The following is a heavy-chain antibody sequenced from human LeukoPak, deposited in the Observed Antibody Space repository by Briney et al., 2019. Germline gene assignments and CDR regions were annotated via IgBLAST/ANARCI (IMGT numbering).Heavy chain of an antibody. CDR3: GRDYYPYDSSASPPFDS. Sequence: AGGALRLSCAASGFTFRSYSMNWGRQAPGKGLEWVSYISSSSSTIYYADSVKGRFTISRDNAKNSLYLQMTSLRAEDTPVYYCGRDYYPYDSSASPPFDSWGQGTLVTVSS. D-gene: IGHD3-22*01. CDR2: ISSSSSTI. J-gene: IGHJ4*02. V-gene: IGHV3-48*01. CDR1: GFTFRSYS.